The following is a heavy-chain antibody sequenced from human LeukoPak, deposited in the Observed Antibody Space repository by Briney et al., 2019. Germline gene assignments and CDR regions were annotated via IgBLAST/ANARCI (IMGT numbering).Heavy chain of an antibody. V-gene: IGHV1-69*13. CDR1: GGTFSRFP. CDR2: VIPIFGTT. Sequence: SVKVSCKASGGTFSRFPISWVRQAPGQGLERMGGVIPIFGTTNYTQKLQGRVTITADESTSTAYMELSSLRSEDTAVYYCARAVCSSTSCGFDYWGQGTLVTVSS. CDR3: ARAVCSSTSCGFDY. D-gene: IGHD2-2*01. J-gene: IGHJ4*02.